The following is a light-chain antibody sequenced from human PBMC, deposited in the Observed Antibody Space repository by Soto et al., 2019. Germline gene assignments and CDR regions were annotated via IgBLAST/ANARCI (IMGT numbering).Light chain of an antibody. CDR3: QQYNSYPYT. CDR2: DVS. J-gene: IGKJ2*01. Sequence: AIQLTQSPSSLSASVGDRVTITCRASQDINSYLAWYQQIPGKAPNLLIYDVSSLESGVPSRFSGSGSGTEFTLTISSLQPDDFATYYCQQYNSYPYTFGQGTKLEIK. CDR1: QDINSY. V-gene: IGKV1-13*02.